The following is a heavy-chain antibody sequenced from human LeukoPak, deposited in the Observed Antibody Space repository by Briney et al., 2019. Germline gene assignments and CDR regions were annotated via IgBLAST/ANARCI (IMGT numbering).Heavy chain of an antibody. Sequence: GGSLRLSCAASAFTFSSYAMSWVRQAPGKGLEWVSAISGSGGSTYYADSVKGRFTISRDNSKNTLYLQMNSLRAEDTAVYYCAKDRCSGGSCYTNWFDPWGQGTLVTVSS. CDR2: ISGSGGST. J-gene: IGHJ5*02. CDR1: AFTFSSYA. D-gene: IGHD2-15*01. V-gene: IGHV3-23*01. CDR3: AKDRCSGGSCYTNWFDP.